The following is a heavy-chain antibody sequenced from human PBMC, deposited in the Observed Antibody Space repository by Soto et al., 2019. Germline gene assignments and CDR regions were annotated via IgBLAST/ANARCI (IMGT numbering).Heavy chain of an antibody. CDR1: VGTFSSYA. CDR2: IIPISDTT. Sequence: QVQLVQSGAEVKKPGSSVKVSCKASVGTFSSYAISWVRQAPGQGLEWMGGIIPISDTTNYAQKFQGRFTITADESTSTAYMELSSLRSEHTAVDYCARSQGSSTSLEIYYYYYYGIDVWGQGTTVTVPS. J-gene: IGHJ6*02. V-gene: IGHV1-69*01. D-gene: IGHD2-2*01. CDR3: ARSQGSSTSLEIYYYYYYGIDV.